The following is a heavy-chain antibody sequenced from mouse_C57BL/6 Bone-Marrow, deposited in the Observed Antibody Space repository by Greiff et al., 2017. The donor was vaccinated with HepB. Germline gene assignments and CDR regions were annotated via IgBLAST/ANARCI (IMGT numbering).Heavy chain of an antibody. Sequence: VQLQQPGAELVMPGASVKLSCKASGYTFTSYLMHWVKQRPGQGLEWIGEIDPSDSYTNYNQKFKGKSTLTVDKSSSTAYMQLSSLTSEDSAVYYCARGDGYYDWYFDVWGTGTTVTVSS. V-gene: IGHV1-69*01. CDR1: GYTFTSYL. D-gene: IGHD2-3*01. J-gene: IGHJ1*03. CDR3: ARGDGYYDWYFDV. CDR2: IDPSDSYT.